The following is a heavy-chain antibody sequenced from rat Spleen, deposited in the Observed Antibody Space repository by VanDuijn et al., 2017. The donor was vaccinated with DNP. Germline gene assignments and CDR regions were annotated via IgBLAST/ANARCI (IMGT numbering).Heavy chain of an antibody. J-gene: IGHJ2*01. Sequence: EVQLVESGGGLLQPGRSRKLSCVVSGFTFNNYWMTWIRQVPTKGLEWVAIISHTDDTTYYPDSVKGRFTISRDNAYSALYLQMNSLKSEDTATYFCTREQHYHFDYWGQGVVVTVSS. CDR1: GFTFNNYW. CDR3: TREQHYHFDY. CDR2: ISHTDDTT. V-gene: IGHV5-31*01. D-gene: IGHD1-4*01.